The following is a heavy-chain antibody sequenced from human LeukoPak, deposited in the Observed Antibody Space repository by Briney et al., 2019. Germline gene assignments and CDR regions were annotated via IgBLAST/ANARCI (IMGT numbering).Heavy chain of an antibody. Sequence: ASVKVSCTASGYTFTGYYIHWVRQAPGQGLEWMGWINCNSGDTHYAQRFQGRVTMTRDTSISTAYMELSRLTSDDTAVYYCARLVYDTTGGYSYDYWGQGTLVTVSS. J-gene: IGHJ4*02. CDR2: INCNSGDT. D-gene: IGHD3-22*01. V-gene: IGHV1-2*02. CDR1: GYTFTGYY. CDR3: ARLVYDTTGGYSYDY.